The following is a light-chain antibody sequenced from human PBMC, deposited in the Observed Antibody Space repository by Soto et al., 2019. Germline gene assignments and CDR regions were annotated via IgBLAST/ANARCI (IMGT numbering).Light chain of an antibody. CDR2: SDD. V-gene: IGLV1-44*01. CDR1: NSNIGRYS. J-gene: IGLJ3*02. Sequence: QSALTQPPSLSGTPGQRVTISCSGSNSNIGRYSVNWYQHFPGTAPKILIYSDDERPSGVPDRFSGSKSGTSASLGISGLPSEDEAEYYCAAWDDNLNGPLFGGGTKLTVL. CDR3: AAWDDNLNGPL.